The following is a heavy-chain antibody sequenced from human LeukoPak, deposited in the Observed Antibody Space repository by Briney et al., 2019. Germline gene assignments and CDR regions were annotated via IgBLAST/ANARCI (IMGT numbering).Heavy chain of an antibody. V-gene: IGHV3-23*01. Sequence: GGSLRLSCAASGFTFSSYAMSWVRQAPGKGLEWVSAISGSGGSTYYADSVKSRFTISRDNSKNTLYLQMNSLRAEDTAVYYCAKVLRYSSSWYGTPNEVDYWGQGTLVTVSS. CDR2: ISGSGGST. D-gene: IGHD6-13*01. CDR3: AKVLRYSSSWYGTPNEVDY. J-gene: IGHJ4*02. CDR1: GFTFSSYA.